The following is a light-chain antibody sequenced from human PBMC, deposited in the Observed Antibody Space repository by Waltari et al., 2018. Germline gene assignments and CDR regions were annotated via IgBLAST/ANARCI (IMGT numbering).Light chain of an antibody. J-gene: IGKJ2*03. V-gene: IGKV3-20*01. CDR3: HNYNRSPYS. CDR1: QSVSSY. Sequence: VILTQSPANLSLSPGERATLSCRASQSVSSYLAWYQQKPGQAPRLLIYGASSRATGIPDRFSGSGSGTEFTLTISSLEPEDFAVYYCHNYNRSPYSFGQGTKVEIK. CDR2: GAS.